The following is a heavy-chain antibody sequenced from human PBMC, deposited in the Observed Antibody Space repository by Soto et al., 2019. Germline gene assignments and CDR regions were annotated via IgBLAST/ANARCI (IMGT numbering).Heavy chain of an antibody. CDR1: GFTFSSYA. Sequence: PGGSLRLSCAASGFTFSSYAMHWVRQAPGKGLEWVAVISYDGSNKYYADSVKGRFTISRDNSKNTLYLQMNSLRAEDMAVYYCTRDLGFDIWGQGTMVTVSS. D-gene: IGHD7-27*01. CDR2: ISYDGSNK. J-gene: IGHJ3*02. V-gene: IGHV3-30-3*01. CDR3: TRDLGFDI.